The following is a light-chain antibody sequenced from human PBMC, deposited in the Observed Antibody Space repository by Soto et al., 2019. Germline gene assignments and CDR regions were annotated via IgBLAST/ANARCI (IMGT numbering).Light chain of an antibody. CDR2: GSS. J-gene: IGKJ1*01. V-gene: IGKV3-20*01. CDR1: HSVSTNY. CDR3: QQYGSSPPWT. Sequence: EIVLTQSPGTLFFFPGERATLSFRASHSVSTNYLSLYQQKLGQAPRLLIYGSSPTATGIPYSLSGSGAWKDFPLTITRLEPEDFAVYYCQQYGSSPPWTFGQGTKVDIK.